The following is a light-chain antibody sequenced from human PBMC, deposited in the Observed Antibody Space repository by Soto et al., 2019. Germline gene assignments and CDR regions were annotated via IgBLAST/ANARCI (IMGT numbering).Light chain of an antibody. V-gene: IGLV1-44*01. Sequence: QSVLTQPPSASGTPGQRVSISCSGSSSIIGSNSVNWYQQLPGTAPKLLIYTNNQRPSGVPDRISGSKSGTSASLAISGLQSQDEADSYCAAWDDSLNGPVFGTGTKVTVL. J-gene: IGLJ1*01. CDR3: AAWDDSLNGPV. CDR2: TNN. CDR1: SSIIGSNS.